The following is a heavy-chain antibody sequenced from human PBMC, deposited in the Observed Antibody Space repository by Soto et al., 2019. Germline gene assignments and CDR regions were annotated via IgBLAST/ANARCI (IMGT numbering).Heavy chain of an antibody. CDR2: IYDSGST. CDR3: TRHYYDSGGDY. Sequence: QLQLQESGPGLVKPSETLSLPCTVSGGSISSSNYYWGWIRQPPGKGLEWIGSIYDSGSTYYNPSLTSRVTISVDTCKNQFSLKLSSVTAADTAVYYCTRHYYDSGGDYWGQGTLVTVSS. V-gene: IGHV4-39*01. D-gene: IGHD3-22*01. CDR1: GGSISSSNYY. J-gene: IGHJ4*02.